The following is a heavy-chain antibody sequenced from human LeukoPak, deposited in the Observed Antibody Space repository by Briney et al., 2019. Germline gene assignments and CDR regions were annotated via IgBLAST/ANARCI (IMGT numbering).Heavy chain of an antibody. CDR1: GFTFSSYA. Sequence: GGSLRLSCAASGFTFSSYAMSWVRQAPGKGLEWVSAISGSGGSTYYADSVKGRFTISRDNSKNTLYLQMNSLRAEDTAVYYCVRISTAVAGADYWGQGTLVTVSS. D-gene: IGHD6-19*01. J-gene: IGHJ4*02. CDR3: VRISTAVAGADY. V-gene: IGHV3-23*01. CDR2: ISGSGGST.